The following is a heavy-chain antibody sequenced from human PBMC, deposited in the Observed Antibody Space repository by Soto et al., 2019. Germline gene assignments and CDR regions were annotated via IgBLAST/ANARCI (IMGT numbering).Heavy chain of an antibody. CDR2: IYYSGST. CDR3: ARVVAVAGNWFDP. D-gene: IGHD6-19*01. CDR1: GGSVSSGSYY. J-gene: IGHJ5*02. V-gene: IGHV4-61*01. Sequence: QVQLQESGPGLVKPSETLSLTCTVSGGSVSSGSYYWSWIRQPPGKGLEWIGYIYYSGSTNYNPTLKTRVTISVDTPQNQSALKLSSVTAADTAVYYCARVVAVAGNWFDPWGQGTLVTVSS.